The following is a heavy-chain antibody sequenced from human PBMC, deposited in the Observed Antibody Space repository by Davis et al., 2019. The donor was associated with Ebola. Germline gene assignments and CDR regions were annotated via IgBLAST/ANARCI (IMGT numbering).Heavy chain of an antibody. V-gene: IGHV1-2*04. D-gene: IGHD1-26*01. CDR3: ARFHGSTKRTAYFDY. J-gene: IGHJ4*02. CDR2: INPNSGGT. CDR1: GYTFTGYY. Sequence: ASVKVSCKTSGYTFTGYYMHWVRQAPGQGLEWMGWINPNSGGTNYAQKFQGWVTMTRDTSISTAYMELSRLRSDDTAVYYCARFHGSTKRTAYFDYWGQGTLVTVSS.